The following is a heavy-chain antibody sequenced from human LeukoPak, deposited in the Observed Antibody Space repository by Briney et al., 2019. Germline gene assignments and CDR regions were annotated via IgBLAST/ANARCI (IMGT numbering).Heavy chain of an antibody. Sequence: ASVKVSCKASGYTFTSYDINWVRQATGQGLEWMGWMNPNSGNTGYAQKFQGRVTMTRNTSISTAYMELSSLRSEDTAVYYCARVWTMVQGAGRTPFGDWGQGTLVTVSS. D-gene: IGHD3-10*01. CDR3: ARVWTMVQGAGRTPFGD. CDR2: MNPNSGNT. CDR1: GYTFTSYD. J-gene: IGHJ4*02. V-gene: IGHV1-8*01.